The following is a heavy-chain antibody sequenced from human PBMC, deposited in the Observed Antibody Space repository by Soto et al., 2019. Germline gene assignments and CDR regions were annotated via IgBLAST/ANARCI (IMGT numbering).Heavy chain of an antibody. Sequence: PSETMSLTCAVSSAYITTYYWTWIRQPAGKGLEWIGRISPSGDSTYNPSLQSRVTMSVDTFNNQLSLKLTSVTAADTAVYYCASLGRNYYNGRDGWGPGTTVTVS. J-gene: IGHJ6*02. D-gene: IGHD3-10*01. CDR2: ISPSGDS. CDR1: SAYITTYY. V-gene: IGHV4-4*07. CDR3: ASLGRNYYNGRDG.